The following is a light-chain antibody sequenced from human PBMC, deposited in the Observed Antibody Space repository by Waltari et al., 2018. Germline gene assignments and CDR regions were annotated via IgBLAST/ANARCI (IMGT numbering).Light chain of an antibody. V-gene: IGLV1-44*01. CDR1: TSNIGSHT. CDR3: ATWDDSLNGDV. J-gene: IGLJ2*01. CDR2: SNE. Sequence: QSVLTQPPSASGTPGQTVTISCSGSTSNIGSHTVHWYQQLPGAAPKLLIFSNEQRPAGVPDRFSGSKSGTSAALAISGRQSEEEADYYCATWDDSLNGDVFGGGTKV.